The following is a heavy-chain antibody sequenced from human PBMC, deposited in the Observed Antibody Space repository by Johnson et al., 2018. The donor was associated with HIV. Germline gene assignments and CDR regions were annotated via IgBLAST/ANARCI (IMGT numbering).Heavy chain of an antibody. CDR1: GFTFSNYA. CDR2: ITYDGTNK. V-gene: IGHV3-30*03. J-gene: IGHJ3*01. CDR3: ARESPGGDALDL. Sequence: MQLVESGGGVVQPGRSLRLSCTASGFTFSNYAIHWVRQAPGKGLEWVAGITYDGTNKYYADSVKGRFTLSRDNSKNTLDLQMNSLTIEDTAVHYCARESPGGDALDLWGQGTMVTVSS. D-gene: IGHD1-14*01.